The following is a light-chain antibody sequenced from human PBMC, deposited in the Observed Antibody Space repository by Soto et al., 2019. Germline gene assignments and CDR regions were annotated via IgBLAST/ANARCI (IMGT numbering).Light chain of an antibody. CDR1: QSINRH. CDR2: DAS. Sequence: EIVLTQSPATLSLSPGERATLSCRASQSINRHLAWYRQKPGQAPRILIYDASNRATGIPARFSGSGSGTEFTLTISSLQSEDFAVYYCQQYDAWPLTFGGGTKV. CDR3: QQYDAWPLT. J-gene: IGKJ4*01. V-gene: IGKV3D-15*01.